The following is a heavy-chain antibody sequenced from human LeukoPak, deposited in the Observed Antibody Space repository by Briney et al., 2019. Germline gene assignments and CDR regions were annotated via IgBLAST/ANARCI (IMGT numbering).Heavy chain of an antibody. CDR3: ARDWDQVVVAATLVNWFDP. CDR2: ISSSSSYI. CDR1: GFTFSSYS. V-gene: IGHV3-21*01. Sequence: GGSLRLSCAASGFTFSSYSMNWVRQAPGKGLEWVSSISSSSSYIYYADSVKGRFTISRDNAKNSLYLQMNSLRAEDTAVYYCARDWDQVVVAATLVNWFDPWGQGTLVTVSS. D-gene: IGHD2-15*01. J-gene: IGHJ5*02.